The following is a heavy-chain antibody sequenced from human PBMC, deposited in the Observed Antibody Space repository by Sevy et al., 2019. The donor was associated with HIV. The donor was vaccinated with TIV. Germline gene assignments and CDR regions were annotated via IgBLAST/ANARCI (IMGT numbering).Heavy chain of an antibody. CDR3: ARNFYYDSGRYFRPFHY. CDR2: IYYSGST. V-gene: IGHV4-31*03. CDR1: GGSISSGGYY. Sequence: SETLSLTCTVSGGSISSGGYYWNWIRQHPEKGLEWIGYIYYSGSTYYNPSLKSRVTISVDTSKNHFSLKLTSVTAADTAVYYCARNFYYDSGRYFRPFHYWGQGTLVTVSS. D-gene: IGHD3-10*01. J-gene: IGHJ4*02.